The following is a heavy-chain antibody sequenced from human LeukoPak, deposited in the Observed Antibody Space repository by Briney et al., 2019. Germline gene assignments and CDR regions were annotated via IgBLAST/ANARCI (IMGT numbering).Heavy chain of an antibody. D-gene: IGHD4-11*01. V-gene: IGHV3-48*01. CDR2: ISSSSSTI. Sequence: QPGGSLRLSCAASGFTFSSYSMNWVRQAPGKGLEWVSYISSSSSTIYYADSVKGRFTTSRDNAKNSLYLQMNSLRAEDTAVYYCARDDSNYFELYYMDVWGKGTTVTVSS. J-gene: IGHJ6*03. CDR1: GFTFSSYS. CDR3: ARDDSNYFELYYMDV.